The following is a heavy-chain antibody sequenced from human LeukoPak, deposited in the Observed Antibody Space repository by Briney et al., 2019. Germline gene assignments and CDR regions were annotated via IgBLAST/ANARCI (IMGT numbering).Heavy chain of an antibody. V-gene: IGHV3-15*01. J-gene: IGHJ5*02. CDR2: IKSKSDGGTT. CDR3: TTSPYCSGTNCS. CDR1: GFTFSNAW. Sequence: GSLRLSCAASGFTFSNAWMSWVRQAPGKGLEWVGRIKSKSDGGTTDYTAPVKGRFTISRDDSKNTLYLHMNSLKTDDTAVYYCTTSPYCSGTNCSWGQGTLLTVSS. D-gene: IGHD2-15*01.